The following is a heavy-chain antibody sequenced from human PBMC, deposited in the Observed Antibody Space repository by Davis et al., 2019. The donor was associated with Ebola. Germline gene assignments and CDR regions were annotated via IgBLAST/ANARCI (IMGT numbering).Heavy chain of an antibody. CDR2: INPSGGST. Sequence: AASVKVSCKASGYTFTNYYMHWVRQAPGQGPEWMRIINPSGGSTTYAQKFQGRVTMTRDTSTSTVYMELSSLRSEDTAVFYCARESIYGDSVDFDYWGQGTLVIVSS. J-gene: IGHJ4*02. D-gene: IGHD4-17*01. CDR3: ARESIYGDSVDFDY. CDR1: GYTFTNYY. V-gene: IGHV1-46*01.